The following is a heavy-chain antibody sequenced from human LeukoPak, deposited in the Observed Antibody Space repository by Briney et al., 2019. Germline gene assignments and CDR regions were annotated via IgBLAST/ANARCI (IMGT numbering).Heavy chain of an antibody. D-gene: IGHD3-9*01. Sequence: GGSLRLSCAASGFTVSSNYTSWVRQAPGKGLEWVSVIYSGGSTYYADSVKGRFTISRDNSKNTPYLQMNSLRAEDTAVYYCARDAFLGRYFDWLPPHRDYGMDVWGQGTTVTVSS. V-gene: IGHV3-66*01. CDR3: ARDAFLGRYFDWLPPHRDYGMDV. CDR2: IYSGGST. J-gene: IGHJ6*02. CDR1: GFTVSSNY.